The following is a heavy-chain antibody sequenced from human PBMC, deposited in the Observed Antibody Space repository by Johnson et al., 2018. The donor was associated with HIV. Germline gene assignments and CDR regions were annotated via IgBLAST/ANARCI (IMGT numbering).Heavy chain of an antibody. J-gene: IGHJ3*01. V-gene: IGHV3-23*04. Sequence: EVQLVESGGGVVQPGRSLRLSCAASGFTFSSNYMSWVRQAPGKGLEWVSAISGSGGSTYYADSVKGRFTISRDNSKNTVYLQMNSLRPEDTAVYYCASGDDDGFWGRGTMVTVSS. CDR3: ASGDDDGF. D-gene: IGHD5-12*01. CDR1: GFTFSSNY. CDR2: ISGSGGST.